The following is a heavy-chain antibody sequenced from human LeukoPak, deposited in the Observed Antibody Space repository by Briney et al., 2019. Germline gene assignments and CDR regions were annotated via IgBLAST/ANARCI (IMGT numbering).Heavy chain of an antibody. CDR3: ARKGLGDC. D-gene: IGHD3-22*01. CDR2: VSTDGNKN. CDR1: GFTFSNFV. J-gene: IGHJ4*02. V-gene: IGHV3-30*03. Sequence: GGSLRLSCEASGFTFSNFVFHWVRQAPGKGLEWVAVVSTDGNKNYYGDSVKGRFTMSRDNSKQTLYLEMNSLRAEDTAVYYCARKGLGDCWGQGTLVTVSS.